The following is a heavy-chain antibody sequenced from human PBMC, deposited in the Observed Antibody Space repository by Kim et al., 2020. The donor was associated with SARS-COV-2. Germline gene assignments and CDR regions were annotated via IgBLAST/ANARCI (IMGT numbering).Heavy chain of an antibody. CDR3: ARDRLFNYDSSVIDAFDI. Sequence: GGSLRLSCAASGFTFSSYSMNWVRQAPGKGLEWVSSISSSSSYIYYADSVKGRFTISRDNAKNSLYLQMNSLRAEDTAVYYCARDRLFNYDSSVIDAFDIWGQGTMVTVSS. CDR2: ISSSSSYI. J-gene: IGHJ3*02. D-gene: IGHD3-22*01. V-gene: IGHV3-21*01. CDR1: GFTFSSYS.